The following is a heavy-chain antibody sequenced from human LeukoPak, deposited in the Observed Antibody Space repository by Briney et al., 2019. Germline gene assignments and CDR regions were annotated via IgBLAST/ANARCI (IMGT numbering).Heavy chain of an antibody. D-gene: IGHD5-24*01. V-gene: IGHV3-33*01. Sequence: GGSLRLSCAASGFTFSSYGMHWVRQAPGKGLEWVAVIWYDGSNKYYADSVKGRFTISRDNSKNTLYLQMNSLRAEDTAVYYCARERQFKSYYYYGMDVWGQGTTVTVSS. J-gene: IGHJ6*02. CDR3: ARERQFKSYYYYGMDV. CDR1: GFTFSSYG. CDR2: IWYDGSNK.